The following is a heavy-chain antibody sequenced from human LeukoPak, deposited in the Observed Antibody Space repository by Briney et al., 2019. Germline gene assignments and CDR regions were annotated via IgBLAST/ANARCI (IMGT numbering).Heavy chain of an antibody. V-gene: IGHV5-51*01. D-gene: IGHD3-22*01. CDR1: GYSFTSGW. CDR3: ARRAPTYYYDSSGYNFDY. Sequence: GESLKISCKGSGYSFTSGWIGWVRQMPGKGLEWMGIIYPGDSDTRYSPSFQGQVTISADKSISTAYLQWSSLKASDTAMYYCARRAPTYYYDSSGYNFDYWGQGTLVTVSS. J-gene: IGHJ4*02. CDR2: IYPGDSDT.